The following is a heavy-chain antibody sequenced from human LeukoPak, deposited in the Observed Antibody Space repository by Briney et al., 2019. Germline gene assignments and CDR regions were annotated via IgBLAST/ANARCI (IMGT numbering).Heavy chain of an antibody. Sequence: GGSLRLSCAASGFTFSSYAMHWVRQAPGKGLEWVAVISYDGSNKYYADSVKGRFTISRDNSKNTLYLQTNSLRAEDTAVYYCAREFDYGGYADYWGQGTLVTVSS. CDR1: GFTFSSYA. V-gene: IGHV3-30-3*01. D-gene: IGHD5-12*01. J-gene: IGHJ4*02. CDR2: ISYDGSNK. CDR3: AREFDYGGYADY.